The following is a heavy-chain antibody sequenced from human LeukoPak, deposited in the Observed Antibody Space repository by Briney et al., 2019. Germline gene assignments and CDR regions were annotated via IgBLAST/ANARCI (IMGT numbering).Heavy chain of an antibody. J-gene: IGHJ3*02. CDR1: GFTVSSNY. CDR2: IYSGGST. Sequence: GGSLRLSCAASGFTVSSNYMSWVRQAPGKGLEWVSVIYSGGSTYYADSVKGRFTISRDNSKNTLYLQMNSLRAEDTAVYYCARVSILIVPYYAFDIWGQGTMVTVSS. CDR3: ARVSILIVPYYAFDI. D-gene: IGHD2/OR15-2a*01. V-gene: IGHV3-53*01.